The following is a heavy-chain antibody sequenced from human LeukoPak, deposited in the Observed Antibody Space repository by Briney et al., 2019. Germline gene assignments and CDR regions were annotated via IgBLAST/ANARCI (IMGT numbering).Heavy chain of an antibody. D-gene: IGHD3-22*01. CDR1: GFTFSTYA. J-gene: IGHJ4*02. V-gene: IGHV3-23*01. CDR2: ISGSGDST. Sequence: AGSLRLSCAASGFTFSTYAVNWVRQAPGQGLEWVSTISGSGDSTSYADPVKGRFTISRDNSKDTLYLQMSSVRVDDTAVYYCARDRGRYYDSRGFYWGYYFDSWGQGILVTVST. CDR3: ARDRGRYYDSRGFYWGYYFDS.